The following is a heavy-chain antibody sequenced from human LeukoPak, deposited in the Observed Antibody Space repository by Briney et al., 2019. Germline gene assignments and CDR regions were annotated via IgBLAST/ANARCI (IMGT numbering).Heavy chain of an antibody. CDR2: IYYDGST. J-gene: IGHJ3*02. CDR1: GGSITTSIQY. CDR3: ARPPVAGPLSEGFDI. V-gene: IGHV4-39*01. D-gene: IGHD6-19*01. Sequence: SETLSLTCTVSGGSITTSIQYWVWIRQPPGKGLEWIGSIYYDGSTYYHPSLKSRFTISVETSKNQFSLKMRSVTATDTAVYYCARPPVAGPLSEGFDIWGQGTLVTVSS.